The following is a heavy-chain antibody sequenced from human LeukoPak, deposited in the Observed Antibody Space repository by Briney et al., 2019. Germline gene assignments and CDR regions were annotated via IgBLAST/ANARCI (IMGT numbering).Heavy chain of an antibody. CDR3: VKVAKYYYGSETYYFFEH. V-gene: IGHV3-7*01. D-gene: IGHD3-10*01. CDR1: GFTVTTYW. J-gene: IGHJ4*02. Sequence: GESLRLSCAASGFTVTTYWMSWVRQLPGKGLEWEANINQDGTEKYYVDSVKGRFTISRDNAENSLDLQMNGLRVEDTGIYYCVKVAKYYYGSETYYFFEHWGQGTPVTASS. CDR2: INQDGTEK.